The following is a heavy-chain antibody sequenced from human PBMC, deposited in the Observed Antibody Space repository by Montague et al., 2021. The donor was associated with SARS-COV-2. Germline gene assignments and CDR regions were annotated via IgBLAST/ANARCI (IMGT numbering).Heavy chain of an antibody. J-gene: IGHJ1*01. CDR1: GASVRSGNSY. CDR2: ISYSGST. CDR3: ARIGYERVGYYYIYPD. V-gene: IGHV4-61*01. D-gene: IGHD3-22*01. Sequence: SETLSLTCTVSGASVRSGNSYWNWIRQPPGKGLEWNGYISYSGSTNYSPSLKSRVTISVDTSKNQLSLTVISATAADTAVYYCARIGYERVGYYYIYPDWGQGTPVTVSS.